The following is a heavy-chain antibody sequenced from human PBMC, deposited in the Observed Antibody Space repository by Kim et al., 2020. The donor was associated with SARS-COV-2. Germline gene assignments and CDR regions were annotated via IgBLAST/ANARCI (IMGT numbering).Heavy chain of an antibody. CDR3: AKEGVYLAAAGKRGYFDY. J-gene: IGHJ4*02. V-gene: IGHV3-23*01. Sequence: GGSLRLSCAASGFTFSSYAMSWVRQAPGKGLEWVSAISGSGGSTYYADSVKGRFTISRDNSKNTLYLQMNSLRAEDTAVYYCAKEGVYLAAAGKRGYFDYWGQGTLVTVSS. CDR2: ISGSGGST. CDR1: GFTFSSYA. D-gene: IGHD6-13*01.